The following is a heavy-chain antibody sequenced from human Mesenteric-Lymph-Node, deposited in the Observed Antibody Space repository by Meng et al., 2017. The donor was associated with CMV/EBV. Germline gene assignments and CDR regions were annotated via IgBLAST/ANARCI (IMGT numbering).Heavy chain of an antibody. CDR3: ARGLYFYETSGFFPDY. Sequence: YGGSFTGYDWSWIRQPPGKGLEWIGEINRNGRTTYNPSLKSRVTLSVDTSKNQVSLRLRSVTAADTAVYYCARGLYFYETSGFFPDYWGQGTLVTVSS. CDR1: GGSFTGYD. D-gene: IGHD3-22*01. CDR2: INRNGRT. V-gene: IGHV4-34*01. J-gene: IGHJ4*02.